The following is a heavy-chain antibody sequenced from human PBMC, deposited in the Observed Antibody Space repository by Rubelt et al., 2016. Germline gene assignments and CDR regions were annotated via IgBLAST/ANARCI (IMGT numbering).Heavy chain of an antibody. Sequence: QLQLQESGPGLVKPSETLSLTCTVSGGSISSSSYYWGWIRQPPGKGLEWIGSIYYSGSTYYNPSLKSRVTISVDTSKNQFSLKLSSVTAADTAVYYCFVTGDSSAGSYFDYWGQGTLVTVSS. V-gene: IGHV4-39*01. CDR2: IYYSGST. J-gene: IGHJ4*02. CDR3: FVTGDSSAGSYFDY. CDR1: GGSISSSSYY. D-gene: IGHD7-27*01.